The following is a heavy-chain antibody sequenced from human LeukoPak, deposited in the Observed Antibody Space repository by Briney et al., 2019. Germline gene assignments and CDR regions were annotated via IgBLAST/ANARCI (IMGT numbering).Heavy chain of an antibody. Sequence: SETLSLTCAVSGGSISSSNWWSWVRQPPGKGLEWIGEIYHSGSTNYNPSLKSRVTISVDRSKNQFSLKLSSVTAADTAVYYCARGGIVVVPAAILDWGQGTLVTVSS. CDR2: IYHSGST. D-gene: IGHD2-2*02. J-gene: IGHJ4*02. CDR3: ARGGIVVVPAAILD. CDR1: GGSISSSNW. V-gene: IGHV4-4*02.